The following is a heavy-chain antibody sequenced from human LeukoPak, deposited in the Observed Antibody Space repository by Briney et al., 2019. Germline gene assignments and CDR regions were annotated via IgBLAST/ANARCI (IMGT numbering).Heavy chain of an antibody. CDR2: ISGSGGST. CDR3: AKALWDYGGNQGLELDY. Sequence: GGSLRLSCAASGFTFSSYAMSWVRQAPGKGLEWVSAISGSGGSTYYADSVKGRFTISRDNSKNTLYLQMNSLRAEDTAVYYCAKALWDYGGNQGLELDYWGQGTLVTVSS. D-gene: IGHD4-23*01. J-gene: IGHJ4*02. V-gene: IGHV3-23*01. CDR1: GFTFSSYA.